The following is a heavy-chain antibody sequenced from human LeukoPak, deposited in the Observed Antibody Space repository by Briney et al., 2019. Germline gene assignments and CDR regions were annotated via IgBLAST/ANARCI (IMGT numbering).Heavy chain of an antibody. V-gene: IGHV4-4*07. Sequence: KPSEPLSLTCTASGGSISSFYCAWIRQPAGKALEWIGDIYGSVTTNYNPSLKGRVTISVDKSKNQVSLSLRSVTAADTAVYYCAGARPGWAYFDYWGQGTLVPVSS. CDR1: GGSISSFY. CDR2: IYGSVTT. D-gene: IGHD6-6*01. CDR3: AGARPGWAYFDY. J-gene: IGHJ4*02.